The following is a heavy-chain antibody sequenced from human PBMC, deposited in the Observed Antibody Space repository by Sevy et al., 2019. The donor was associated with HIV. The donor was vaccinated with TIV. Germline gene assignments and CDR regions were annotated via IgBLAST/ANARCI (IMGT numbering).Heavy chain of an antibody. Sequence: SETLSLTCAVYGGPVSGYYWSWMRQSPEKELEWIGEISHGGSPIYNPSLRSRVTISLDTSTRQMSLKMNSVTAADAATYYWALEAGISGSGTARGVFDTWGQGTVVTVSS. D-gene: IGHD3-10*01. V-gene: IGHV4-34*01. CDR2: ISHGGSP. CDR1: GGPVSGYY. CDR3: ALEAGISGSGTARGVFDT. J-gene: IGHJ4*02.